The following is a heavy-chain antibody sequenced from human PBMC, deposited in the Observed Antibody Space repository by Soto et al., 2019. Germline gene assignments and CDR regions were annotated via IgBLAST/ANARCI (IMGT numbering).Heavy chain of an antibody. CDR1: GDSVSSNSAA. Sequence: PSQTLSLTCAISGDSVSSNSAAWNWIRQSPSRGLEWLGRTYYRSKWYNDYAVSVKSRITINPDTSKNQFSLKLTSVTVADTAVYYCARDRAQTSMAIDYWGQGTLVTVSS. D-gene: IGHD5-18*01. CDR2: TYYRSKWYN. J-gene: IGHJ4*02. CDR3: ARDRAQTSMAIDY. V-gene: IGHV6-1*01.